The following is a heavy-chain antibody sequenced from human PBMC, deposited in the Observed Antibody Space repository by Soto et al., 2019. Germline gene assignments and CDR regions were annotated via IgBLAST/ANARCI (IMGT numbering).Heavy chain of an antibody. D-gene: IGHD6-13*01. CDR2: INPNSGGT. J-gene: IGHJ3*01. CDR1: VYTLTVYY. Sequence: ASVKLSCTSSVYTLTVYYMHCVRQAHRQGLEWMGWINPNSGGTNYAQKFQGWVTMTRDTSISTAYMELSRLRSDDTAVYYCARARIAAALDARYSRGRGTRVTVS. V-gene: IGHV1-2*04. CDR3: ARARIAAALDARYS.